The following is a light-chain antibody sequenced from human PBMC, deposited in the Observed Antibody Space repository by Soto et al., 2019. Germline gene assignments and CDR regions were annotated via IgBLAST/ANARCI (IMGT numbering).Light chain of an antibody. Sequence: QSVLTQPASVSGSPGQSITISCTGTSSDVGGYNYVSWYQQHPGKAPKLMIYEVSNRPSGVSNRFSGSKSGNTASLTISGLQAEDDADYYCSSYTSSSTPHYVFGTGTKVTV. CDR2: EVS. CDR1: SSDVGGYNY. CDR3: SSYTSSSTPHYV. J-gene: IGLJ1*01. V-gene: IGLV2-14*01.